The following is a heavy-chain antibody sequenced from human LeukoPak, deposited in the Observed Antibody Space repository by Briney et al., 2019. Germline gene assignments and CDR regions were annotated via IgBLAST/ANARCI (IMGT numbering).Heavy chain of an antibody. CDR2: VNRLGHT. D-gene: IGHD6-25*01. J-gene: IGHJ5*02. Sequence: SETLSLTCAVPGASLSGYSWSWLCGPPRKGMGWVGEVNRLGHTIYNPSPKSSATISIQASTTQFPLILTSMSVADTAGYLCSRERVVSDHNWLDPWGEGTLVTVSS. CDR3: SRERVVSDHNWLDP. V-gene: IGHV4-34*01. CDR1: GASLSGYS.